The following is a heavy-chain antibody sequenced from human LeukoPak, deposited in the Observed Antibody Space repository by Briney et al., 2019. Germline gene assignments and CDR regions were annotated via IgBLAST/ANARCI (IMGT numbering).Heavy chain of an antibody. V-gene: IGHV1-24*01. Sequence: ASVKVSCKVSGYTLTELSMHWVRQAPGKGLEWMGGFDPEDGETIYAQKFQGRVTMTEDTSTDTAYMELSSLRSEDTAVYYCARDLDGSIAARPFDYWGQGTLVTVSS. CDR2: FDPEDGET. J-gene: IGHJ4*02. CDR3: ARDLDGSIAARPFDY. D-gene: IGHD6-6*01. CDR1: GYTLTELS.